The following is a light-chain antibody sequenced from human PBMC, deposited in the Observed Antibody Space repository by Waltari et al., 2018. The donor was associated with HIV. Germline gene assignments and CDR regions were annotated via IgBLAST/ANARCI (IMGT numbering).Light chain of an antibody. CDR3: CSYAGNNTVV. Sequence: QSALTQPASVSGSPGQSITISCTGTSSDVGSYKFVSWYQQHQGKAPKFMIYEGTKRPSGVSNRFSGSKSGNTASLTISGLQAEDEADYHCCSYAGNNTVVFGGGTKLTVI. V-gene: IGLV2-23*01. CDR2: EGT. J-gene: IGLJ3*02. CDR1: SSDVGSYKF.